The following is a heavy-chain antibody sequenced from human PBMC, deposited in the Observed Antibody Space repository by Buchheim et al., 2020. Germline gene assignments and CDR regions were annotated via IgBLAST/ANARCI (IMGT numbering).Heavy chain of an antibody. V-gene: IGHV3-74*03. CDR2: INEDGSHT. Sequence: EVQVVESGGGLVQPGGSLRLSCAASGFTFGRYWMHWVRQAPGGALVWVSRINEDGSHTPYTDSVKGRFTISRDHAKHTLYLQMNSLTAEDTAVYYCSKDMSGAEDSWGQGTL. D-gene: IGHD2-15*01. CDR1: GFTFGRYW. CDR3: SKDMSGAEDS. J-gene: IGHJ4*02.